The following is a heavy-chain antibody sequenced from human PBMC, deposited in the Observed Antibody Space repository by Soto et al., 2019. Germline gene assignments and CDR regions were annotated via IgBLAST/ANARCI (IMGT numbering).Heavy chain of an antibody. CDR3: ARHPGAYSSSLYIDY. CDR1: GYSFTSYW. D-gene: IGHD6-13*01. V-gene: IGHV5-10-1*01. CDR2: IDPSDSYT. J-gene: IGHJ4*02. Sequence: EVQLVQSGAEVKKPGESLRISCKGSGYSFTSYWISWVRQMPGKGLEWMGRIDPSDSYTNYSPSFEGHVTISADKSISTAYLQWGSLKASDTAMFYCARHPGAYSSSLYIDYWGQGTLVTVSS.